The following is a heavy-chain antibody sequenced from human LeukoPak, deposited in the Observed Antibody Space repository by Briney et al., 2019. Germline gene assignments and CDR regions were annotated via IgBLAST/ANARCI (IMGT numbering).Heavy chain of an antibody. D-gene: IGHD3-22*01. CDR3: ARKRVRDDSSGYYYNYWYFDL. CDR2: IYYSGRT. J-gene: IGHJ2*01. V-gene: IGHV4-59*01. Sequence: SETLSLTCSVSGGSISSYYWNWIRQPPGKGLEWIGYIYYSGRTNYSPSLKSRVTISVDTSKNQFSLKLSSVTAADTAVYYCARKRVRDDSSGYYYNYWYFDLWGRGTLVTVSS. CDR1: GGSISSYY.